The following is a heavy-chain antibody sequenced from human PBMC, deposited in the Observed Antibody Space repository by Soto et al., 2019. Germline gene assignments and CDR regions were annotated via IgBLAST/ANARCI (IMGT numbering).Heavy chain of an antibody. D-gene: IGHD7-27*01. CDR3: ARGRYCLTGRCFPNWFDS. Sequence: SETLSLTCSVSGDSISNLDYFWAWIRQPPGQALEYIGYIYKSATTYYNPSFESRVAVSVDTSKSQFSLNVTSVTAADTAVYFCARGRYCLTGRCFPNWFDSWGQGALVTVSS. V-gene: IGHV4-30-4*01. J-gene: IGHJ5*01. CDR1: GDSISNLDYF. CDR2: IYKSATT.